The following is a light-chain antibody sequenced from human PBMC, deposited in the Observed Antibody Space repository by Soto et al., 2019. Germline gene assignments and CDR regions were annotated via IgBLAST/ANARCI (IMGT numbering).Light chain of an antibody. J-gene: IGKJ5*01. V-gene: IGKV3-11*01. Sequence: EIVVTQSPATLSVSPGERATLSCRVGQSVRNKVAWYQHKPGQTPRVIIYDTSSRATGIPARFSGSGSETDFTLTISSLEPEDFAVYYCQQRGSWPPSITFGQGTRLETK. CDR1: QSVRNK. CDR3: QQRGSWPPSIT. CDR2: DTS.